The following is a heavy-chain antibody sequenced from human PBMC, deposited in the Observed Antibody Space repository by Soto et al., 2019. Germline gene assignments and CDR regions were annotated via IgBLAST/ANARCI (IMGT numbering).Heavy chain of an antibody. Sequence: PGGSLRLSCAASGFTFSSYGMHWVRQAPGKGLEWVAVISYDGSNKYYADSVKGRFTISRDNSKNTLYLQMNSLRAEDTAVYYCAKAGIAVAGWYFDYWGQGTLVTVSS. CDR2: ISYDGSNK. J-gene: IGHJ4*02. D-gene: IGHD6-19*01. V-gene: IGHV3-30*18. CDR3: AKAGIAVAGWYFDY. CDR1: GFTFSSYG.